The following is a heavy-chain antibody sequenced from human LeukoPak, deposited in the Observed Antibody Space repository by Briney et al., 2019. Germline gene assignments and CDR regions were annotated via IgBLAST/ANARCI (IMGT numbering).Heavy chain of an antibody. D-gene: IGHD3-22*01. Sequence: GGSLRLSCAASGFTFSSYAMGWVRQAPGKGLEWVSAISGSGDTYYADSVKGRFTISRDNSKNTLYLQMNSLRAEDTAVFYCAKKWSGDYDSSDINDSFDIWGHGTMVTVSS. CDR1: GFTFSSYA. V-gene: IGHV3-23*01. CDR3: AKKWSGDYDSSDINDSFDI. CDR2: ISGSGDT. J-gene: IGHJ3*02.